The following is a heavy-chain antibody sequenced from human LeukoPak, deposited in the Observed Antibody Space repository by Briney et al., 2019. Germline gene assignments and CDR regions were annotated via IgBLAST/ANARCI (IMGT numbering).Heavy chain of an antibody. Sequence: GGSLRLSCAASGFTFSSYTMNWVRQAPGKGLEWVSSISSSISYIYYADSAKGRLTISRDNAKNSLYLQMNSLRAEDTAVYYCARDPTPRYCSGGSCYTHYGMDVWGQGTTVTVSS. CDR2: ISSSISYI. J-gene: IGHJ6*02. D-gene: IGHD2-15*01. CDR1: GFTFSSYT. V-gene: IGHV3-21*01. CDR3: ARDPTPRYCSGGSCYTHYGMDV.